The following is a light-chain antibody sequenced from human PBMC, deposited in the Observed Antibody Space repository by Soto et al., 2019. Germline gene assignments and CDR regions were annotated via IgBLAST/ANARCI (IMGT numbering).Light chain of an antibody. CDR1: QLRGSNF. Sequence: ELVLTQSPGTLSWSPGERATLSCTTSQLRGSNFLAWYQHKPGQAPRLVIYASSNRATGIPARFSRSGSGTELVVTISGVETGDSAVYYCQQRTNWPPITLGQGTRLQIK. V-gene: IGKV3-11*01. CDR2: ASS. J-gene: IGKJ5*01. CDR3: QQRTNWPPIT.